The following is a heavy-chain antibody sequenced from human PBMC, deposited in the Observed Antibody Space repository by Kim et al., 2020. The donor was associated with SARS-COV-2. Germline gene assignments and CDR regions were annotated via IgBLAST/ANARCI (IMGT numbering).Heavy chain of an antibody. V-gene: IGHV3-33*01. CDR3: AGELGGCVGTFDY. D-gene: IGHD3-10*01. Sequence: YTGSGKGRFTNSEDKSRNTLYMQMNSVGVEDTAVYFCAGELGGCVGTFDYWGQGTLVTVSS. J-gene: IGHJ4*02.